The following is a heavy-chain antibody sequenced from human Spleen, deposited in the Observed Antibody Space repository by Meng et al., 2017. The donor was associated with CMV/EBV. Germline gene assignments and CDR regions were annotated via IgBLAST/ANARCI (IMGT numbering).Heavy chain of an antibody. Sequence: ASVTVSCKASGYTFTGYYMHWVRQAPGQGLEWMGWINPNSGDTNYAQKFQGRVSMTRDTSISTAYMELSSLRSDDTAVYYCARDFLDYGGWFDPWGQGTLVTVSS. J-gene: IGHJ5*02. V-gene: IGHV1-2*02. D-gene: IGHD4/OR15-4a*01. CDR3: ARDFLDYGGWFDP. CDR2: INPNSGDT. CDR1: GYTFTGYY.